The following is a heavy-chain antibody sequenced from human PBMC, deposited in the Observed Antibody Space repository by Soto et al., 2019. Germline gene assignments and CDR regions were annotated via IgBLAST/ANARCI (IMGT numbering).Heavy chain of an antibody. CDR3: ASLVPAAIMGDAFDI. CDR2: INPSVGIT. CDR1: GYTFTSYY. D-gene: IGHD2-2*01. J-gene: IGHJ3*02. V-gene: IGHV1-46*01. Sequence: ASVKVSCKASGYTFTSYYMHWVRQAPGQGLEWMGIINPSVGITSYAQKFQGRVTMTTDTSTSTAYMELSSLRSEDTAVYYCASLVPAAIMGDAFDIWGQGTMVTVSS.